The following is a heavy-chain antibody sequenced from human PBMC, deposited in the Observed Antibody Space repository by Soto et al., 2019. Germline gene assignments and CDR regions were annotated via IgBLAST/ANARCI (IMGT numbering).Heavy chain of an antibody. V-gene: IGHV4-31*03. CDR2: IYHSGTT. CDR3: ARRLKPPGSSGIWYFDL. CDR1: GGSISSGGYY. D-gene: IGHD3-22*01. Sequence: SETLSLTCTVSGGSISSGGYYWSWIRQHPGKGLEWIGYIYHSGTTYYNPSLKSRVTISVDTSKNQFSLKLTSVTAADTAVYYCARRLKPPGSSGIWYFDLWGRGTLVT. J-gene: IGHJ2*01.